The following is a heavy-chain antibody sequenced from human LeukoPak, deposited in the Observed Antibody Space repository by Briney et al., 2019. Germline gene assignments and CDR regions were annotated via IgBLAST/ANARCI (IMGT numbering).Heavy chain of an antibody. CDR1: GGTFSSYA. CDR2: IIPILGIA. J-gene: IGHJ4*02. CDR3: ARDRGTGLFDY. D-gene: IGHD2-8*02. Sequence: SVKVSCEASGGTFSSYAISWVRQAPGQGLEWMGRIIPILGIANYAQKFQGRVTITADKSTSTAYMELSSLRSEDTAVYYCARDRGTGLFDYWGQGTLVTVSS. V-gene: IGHV1-69*04.